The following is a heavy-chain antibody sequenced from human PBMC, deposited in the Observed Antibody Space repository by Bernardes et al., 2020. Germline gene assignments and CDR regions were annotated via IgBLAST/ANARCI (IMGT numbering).Heavy chain of an antibody. CDR3: ARVVPPTRDSVLRFLEWLESFDY. D-gene: IGHD3-3*01. J-gene: IGHJ4*02. CDR1: GYTFTGYY. CDR2: INPNSGGT. V-gene: IGHV1-2*06. Sequence: SVKVSCKASGYTFTGYYMHWVRQAPGQGLEWMGRINPNSGGTNYAQKFQGRVTMTRDTSISTAYMELSRLRSDDTAVYYCARVVPPTRDSVLRFLEWLESFDYWGQGTLVTVSS.